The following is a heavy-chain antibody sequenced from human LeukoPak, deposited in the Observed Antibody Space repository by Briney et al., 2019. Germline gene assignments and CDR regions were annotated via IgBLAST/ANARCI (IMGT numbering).Heavy chain of an antibody. CDR3: AKTGSSSWGYFDY. Sequence: GGSLRLSCAASGFTFSSYSMKWVRQAPGKGLEWVAFIRNDGTIKYYADSVKGRFTISRDNSKNTLYLQMNSLRAEDTAVYYCAKTGSSSWGYFDYWGQGTLVTVSS. V-gene: IGHV3-30*02. D-gene: IGHD6-13*01. J-gene: IGHJ4*02. CDR2: IRNDGTIK. CDR1: GFTFSSYS.